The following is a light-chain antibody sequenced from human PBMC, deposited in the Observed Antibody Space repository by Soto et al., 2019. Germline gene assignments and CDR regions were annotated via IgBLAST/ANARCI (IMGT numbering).Light chain of an antibody. V-gene: IGKV3-15*01. Sequence: EIVMTQSPATLSVSPGERATLSCRASQSVINNLAWYQQKPGQAPRLLIYGVSTRATGIPARFSGSGSGTGFTLTISSLQSEDFAVYYCQQYNNWPGTFGQGTKVEIK. J-gene: IGKJ1*01. CDR2: GVS. CDR1: QSVINN. CDR3: QQYNNWPGT.